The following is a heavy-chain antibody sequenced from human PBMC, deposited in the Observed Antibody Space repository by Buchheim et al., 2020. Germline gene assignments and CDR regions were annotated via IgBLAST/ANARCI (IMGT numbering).Heavy chain of an antibody. D-gene: IGHD3-22*01. V-gene: IGHV3-30*18. CDR1: GFTFSSYG. Sequence: QVQLVESGGGVVQPGRSLRLSCAASGFTFSSYGMHWVRQAPGKGLEWVAVISYDGSNKYYADSVKGRFTISRDNSKNTLFHQMNSLKAEDTAVYYCAKSIYYYDSSGPNGGLDYWGQGTL. CDR3: AKSIYYYDSSGPNGGLDY. J-gene: IGHJ4*02. CDR2: ISYDGSNK.